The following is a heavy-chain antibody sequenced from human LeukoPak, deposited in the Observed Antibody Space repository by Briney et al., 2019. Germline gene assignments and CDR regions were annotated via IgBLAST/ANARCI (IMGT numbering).Heavy chain of an antibody. CDR1: GGSFSGYY. D-gene: IGHD7-27*01. CDR3: ARALGRPRDY. V-gene: IGHV4-34*01. CDR2: INHSGST. J-gene: IGHJ4*02. Sequence: PSETLSLTCAVYGGSFSGYYWSWIRQPPGKGLEWIGEINHSGSTNYNPSLKSRVTISVDTSKNQFSLKLRSVTAADTAVYYCARALGRPRDYWGQGTLVTVSS.